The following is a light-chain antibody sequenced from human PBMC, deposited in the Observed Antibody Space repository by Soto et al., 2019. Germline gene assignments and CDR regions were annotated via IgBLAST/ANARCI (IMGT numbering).Light chain of an antibody. CDR1: QTTSSW. J-gene: IGKJ1*01. Sequence: DIQMTQSPSTLSVSVGERATITCRASQTTSSWLAWYQQKPGKAPKLLIYKSSTLRSGVPSRFSGSAAGTDFTLSISSLHPDDFATYFCHQYNSYFRTFGQGTKV. CDR2: KSS. V-gene: IGKV1-5*03. CDR3: HQYNSYFRT.